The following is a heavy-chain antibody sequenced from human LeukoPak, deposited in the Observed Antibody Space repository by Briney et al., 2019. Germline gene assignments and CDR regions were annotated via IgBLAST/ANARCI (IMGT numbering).Heavy chain of an antibody. Sequence: PGGSLRLSCTASGFTFSSYAMNWVRQAPGKGLEWVSGSAGGTFTYYADSVKGRFTIFRDNSRNTLYLQMNSLRADDTAVYYCAKDWAAAAENYCYYYGMDVWGQGTTVTVSS. CDR2: SAGGTFT. J-gene: IGHJ6*02. V-gene: IGHV3-23*01. CDR1: GFTFSSYA. CDR3: AKDWAAAAENYCYYYGMDV. D-gene: IGHD6-13*01.